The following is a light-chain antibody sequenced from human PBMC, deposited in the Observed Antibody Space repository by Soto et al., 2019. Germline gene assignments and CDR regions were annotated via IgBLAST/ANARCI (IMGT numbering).Light chain of an antibody. CDR1: SSDVGGYNY. J-gene: IGLJ2*01. CDR2: DVS. Sequence: QSALTQPASVSGSPGQSITISCTGTSSDVGGYNYVSWYQQHPGKAPKLMIYDVSNRPSGVSNRFSGSKSGNTASLTISGLQAEDVADYYCSSYTSSSSSVFGGGPMLTVL. V-gene: IGLV2-14*01. CDR3: SSYTSSSSSV.